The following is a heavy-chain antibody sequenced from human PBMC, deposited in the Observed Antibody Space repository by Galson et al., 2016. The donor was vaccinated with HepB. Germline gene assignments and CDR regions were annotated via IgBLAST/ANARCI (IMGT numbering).Heavy chain of an antibody. Sequence: SLRLSCAASGFTFSGHWMHWVRQAPGKGLIWASRINSDGSSSSYADYVKGRFTISRDDAKNTLYLQLNSLRAEDTAIYYCARGRPGTFTVLGNWGQGTLVTVSS. J-gene: IGHJ4*02. CDR1: GFTFSGHW. D-gene: IGHD1-1*01. V-gene: IGHV3-74*01. CDR2: INSDGSSS. CDR3: ARGRPGTFTVLGN.